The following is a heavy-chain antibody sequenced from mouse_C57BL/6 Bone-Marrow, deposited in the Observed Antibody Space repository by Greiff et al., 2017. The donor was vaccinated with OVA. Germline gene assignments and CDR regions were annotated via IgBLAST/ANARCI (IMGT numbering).Heavy chain of an antibody. CDR2: ISSGGSYT. CDR1: GFTFSSYG. V-gene: IGHV5-6*02. J-gene: IGHJ3*01. D-gene: IGHD2-2*01. CDR3: ARHGGYDVGFAY. Sequence: EVKLVESGGDLVKPGGSLKLSCAASGFTFSSYGMSWVRQTPDKRLEWVATISSGGSYTYYPDSVKGRFTISRANAKNTLYLQMSSLKSEDTAMYYGARHGGYDVGFAYWGRGTLVTVSA.